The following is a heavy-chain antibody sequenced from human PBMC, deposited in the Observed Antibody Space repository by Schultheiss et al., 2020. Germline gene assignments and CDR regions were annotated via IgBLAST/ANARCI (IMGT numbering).Heavy chain of an antibody. V-gene: IGHV4-59*01. CDR1: GGSFSGYY. CDR3: ARASPYCSGGSCYSWITTGGMDV. J-gene: IGHJ6*02. D-gene: IGHD2-15*01. CDR2: IYYSGST. Sequence: SETLSLTCAVYGGSFSGYYWSWIRQPPGKGLEWIGYIYYSGSTNYNPSLKSRVTISVDTSKNQFSLKLSSVTAADTAVYYCARASPYCSGGSCYSWITTGGMDVWGQGTTVTVSS.